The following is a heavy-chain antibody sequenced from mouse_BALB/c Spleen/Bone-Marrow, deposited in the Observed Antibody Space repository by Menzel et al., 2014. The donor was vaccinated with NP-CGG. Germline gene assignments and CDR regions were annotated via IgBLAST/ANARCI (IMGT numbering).Heavy chain of an antibody. V-gene: IGHV5-6-5*01. J-gene: IGHJ2*01. Sequence: EVQRVESGGGLVKPGGSLKLSCAASGFIFSRYAMSWVRQTPEKRLEWVASISSGGSTSFPDSGKGRFTISRDNARYILYLQMSSLRSEDTAMYYCARGDIPRYYFDYWGQGTTLTVSS. CDR1: GFIFSRYA. D-gene: IGHD3-1*01. CDR2: ISSGGST. CDR3: ARGDIPRYYFDY.